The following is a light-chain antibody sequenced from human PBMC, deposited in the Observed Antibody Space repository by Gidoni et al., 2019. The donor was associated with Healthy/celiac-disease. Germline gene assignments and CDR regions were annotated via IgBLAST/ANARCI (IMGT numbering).Light chain of an antibody. CDR2: KDS. V-gene: IGLV3-27*01. J-gene: IGLJ3*02. CDR1: VLAKKY. CDR3: YSAADNNRWV. Sequence: SYELTQPSSVSVSPGQTARITCSGDVLAKKYARWFQQKPGQAPVLVIYKDSERPSGFPERFSGSSSGTTVTLTISGAQVEDEADYYCYSAADNNRWVFGGGTKLTVL.